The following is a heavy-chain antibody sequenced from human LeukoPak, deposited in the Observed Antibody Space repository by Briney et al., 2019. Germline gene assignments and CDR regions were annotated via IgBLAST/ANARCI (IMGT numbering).Heavy chain of an antibody. CDR3: ARVTYYDYVWGSYRYTYHFDY. D-gene: IGHD3-16*02. CDR1: GYSISSGYY. V-gene: IGHV4-38-2*02. J-gene: IGHJ4*02. CDR2: IYYSGST. Sequence: PSETLSLTCTVSGYSISSGYYWGWIRQPPGKGLEWIGSIYYSGSTYYNPSLKSRVTISVDTSKNQFSLKLSSVTAADTAVYYCARVTYYDYVWGSYRYTYHFDYWGQGTLVTVSS.